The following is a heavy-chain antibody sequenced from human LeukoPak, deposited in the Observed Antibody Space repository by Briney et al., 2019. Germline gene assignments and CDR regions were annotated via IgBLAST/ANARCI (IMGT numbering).Heavy chain of an antibody. CDR3: AKAPGFTVVTSFDW. CDR1: GFSLSSYG. V-gene: IGHV3-30*02. J-gene: IGHJ4*02. D-gene: IGHD2-21*02. CDR2: IQHDGSNK. Sequence: GGSLRLSCVASGFSLSSYGMHWVRQAPGKGLEWVAFIQHDGSNKYYADSVRGRFTISRDNSKNTLYLQMNSLRVEDTAVYSCAKAPGFTVVTSFDWWGQGTLVTVSS.